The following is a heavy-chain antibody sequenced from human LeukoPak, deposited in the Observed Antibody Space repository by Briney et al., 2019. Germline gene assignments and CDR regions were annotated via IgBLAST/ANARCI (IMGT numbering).Heavy chain of an antibody. CDR2: IYYSGST. J-gene: IGHJ6*03. D-gene: IGHD4-17*01. Sequence: SETLSLTCTVSGGSISSYYWSWIRQPPGKGLEWIGYIYYSGSTNYNPSLKSRATISVDTSKSQFSLKLSSVTAADTAVYYCARDTTHYYYYMDVWGKGTTVTVSS. V-gene: IGHV4-59*01. CDR1: GGSISSYY. CDR3: ARDTTHYYYYMDV.